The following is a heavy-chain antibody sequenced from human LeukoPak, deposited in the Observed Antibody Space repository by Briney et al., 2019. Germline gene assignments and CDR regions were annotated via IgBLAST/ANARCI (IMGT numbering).Heavy chain of an antibody. CDR2: ISSSSSTI. J-gene: IGHJ4*02. D-gene: IGHD3-22*01. CDR1: GFTFSSYS. CDR3: AKVENYYDSSGYYSFDY. V-gene: IGHV3-48*01. Sequence: GGSLRLSCAASGFTFSSYSMNWVRQAPGKGLEWVSYISSSSSTIYYADSVKGRFTISRDNAKNSLYLQMNSLRAEDTAVYYCAKVENYYDSSGYYSFDYWGQGTLVTVSS.